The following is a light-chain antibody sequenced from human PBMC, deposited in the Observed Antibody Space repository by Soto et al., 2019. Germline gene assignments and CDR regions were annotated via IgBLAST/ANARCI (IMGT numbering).Light chain of an antibody. Sequence: SYELTQPPSVSVAPGQTARITCGGNNIGSKSVHWYQQKPGQAPVLVGYDDSDRPSGIPERFSGSNSGNTATLTISRVEAGDEADYYCQVWDSSSEYPVVFGGGTKLTVL. CDR1: NIGSKS. J-gene: IGLJ2*01. CDR3: QVWDSSSEYPVV. V-gene: IGLV3-21*02. CDR2: DDS.